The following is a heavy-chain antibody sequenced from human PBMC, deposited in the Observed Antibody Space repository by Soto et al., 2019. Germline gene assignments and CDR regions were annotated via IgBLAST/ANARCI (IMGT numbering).Heavy chain of an antibody. CDR3: AMYRREYSSSSEFPEYFQH. Sequence: GGSLRLSCAASGFTFSSYAMSWVRQAPGKGLEWVSAISGSGGSTYYADSVKGRFTISRDNSKNTLYLQMNSLRAEDTAVYYCAMYRREYSSSSEFPEYFQHWGQGTLVTVSS. CDR2: ISGSGGST. J-gene: IGHJ1*01. D-gene: IGHD6-6*01. V-gene: IGHV3-23*01. CDR1: GFTFSSYA.